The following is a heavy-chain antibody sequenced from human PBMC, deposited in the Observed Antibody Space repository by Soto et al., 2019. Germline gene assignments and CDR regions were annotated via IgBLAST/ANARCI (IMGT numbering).Heavy chain of an antibody. V-gene: IGHV5-51*01. CDR1: GYSFTSYW. CDR3: ARRDRVGATAYYYYGMDV. CDR2: IYPGDSDT. D-gene: IGHD1-26*01. Sequence: EVQLVQSGAEVKKPGESLKISCKGSGYSFTSYWIGWVRQMPGKGLEWMGIIYPGDSDTRYSPSFQGQVTISADKSISTAYLQWSSLKASDTAMYYCARRDRVGATAYYYYGMDVWGQGTTVTVSS. J-gene: IGHJ6*02.